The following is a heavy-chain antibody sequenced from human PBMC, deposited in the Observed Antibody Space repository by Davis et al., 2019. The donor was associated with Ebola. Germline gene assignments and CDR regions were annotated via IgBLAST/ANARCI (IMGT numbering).Heavy chain of an antibody. V-gene: IGHV3-30-3*01. D-gene: IGHD6-13*01. CDR2: ISYDGSNK. CDR3: ARALFPRVVAAAIYYYYYYGMDV. CDR1: GFTFSSYA. Sequence: PGGSLRLSCAASGFTFSSYAMHWVRQAPGKGLEWVAVISYDGSNKYYADSVKGRFTISRDNSKNTLYLQMNSLRAEDTAVYYCARALFPRVVAAAIYYYYYYGMDVWGQGTTVTVSS. J-gene: IGHJ6*02.